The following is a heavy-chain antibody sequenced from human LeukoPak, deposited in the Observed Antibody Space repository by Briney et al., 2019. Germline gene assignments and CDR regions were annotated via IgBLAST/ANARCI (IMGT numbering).Heavy chain of an antibody. CDR2: AYYRSKWLF. V-gene: IGHV6-1*01. Sequence: SQTLSLTCALSGDSVSFNSDVWNWIRQSPSRGLEWLGRAYYRSKWLFDYAVSVKSRLTITPDTRKNQFSLQLNSVTPDDTGVYYCVRDANWGLDALDMWGQGTMVTVSS. J-gene: IGHJ3*02. CDR3: VRDANWGLDALDM. CDR1: GDSVSFNSDV. D-gene: IGHD7-27*01.